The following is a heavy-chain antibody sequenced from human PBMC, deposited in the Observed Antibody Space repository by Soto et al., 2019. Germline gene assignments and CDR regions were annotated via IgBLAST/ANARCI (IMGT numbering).Heavy chain of an antibody. Sequence: QVQLVQSGAGVKKPGSSVKVSCKASGGTFSRYTITWVRQAPGQGLEWMGRIIPMFGTVSYAQKLQGRVTITADESTSTAYMELTSLRSEDTAVYYCARVKVGEFVPSAPSLYGMDVWGQGTTVTVSS. J-gene: IGHJ6*02. V-gene: IGHV1-69*18. D-gene: IGHD3-16*01. CDR1: GGTFSRYT. CDR2: IIPMFGTV. CDR3: ARVKVGEFVPSAPSLYGMDV.